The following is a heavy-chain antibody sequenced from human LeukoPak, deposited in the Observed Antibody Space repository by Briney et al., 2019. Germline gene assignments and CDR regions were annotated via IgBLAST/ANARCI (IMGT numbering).Heavy chain of an antibody. V-gene: IGHV3-21*01. CDR2: ISSSSSYI. Sequence: GGSLRLSCAASGFSFSVYSMTWVRQAPGKGLEWVSSISSSSSYIYYADSVKGRFTISRDNAKNSLYLQMNSLRAEDTAVYYCARGVDNWNYDYWGQGTLVTVSS. D-gene: IGHD1-7*01. J-gene: IGHJ4*02. CDR1: GFSFSVYS. CDR3: ARGVDNWNYDY.